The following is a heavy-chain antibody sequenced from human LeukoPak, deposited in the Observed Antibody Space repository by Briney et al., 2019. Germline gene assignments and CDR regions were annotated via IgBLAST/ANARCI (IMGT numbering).Heavy chain of an antibody. CDR1: GGTFSSYA. CDR2: IIPIFGTA. Sequence: ASVKVSCKASGGTFSSYAISCVRQAPGQGLEWMGGIIPIFGTANYAQKFQGRVTITADESTSTAYMELSSLRSEDTAVYYCARAVYGYCSGGSSYSAYYYGMDVWGQGTTVTVSS. D-gene: IGHD2-15*01. J-gene: IGHJ6*02. CDR3: ARAVYGYCSGGSSYSAYYYGMDV. V-gene: IGHV1-69*13.